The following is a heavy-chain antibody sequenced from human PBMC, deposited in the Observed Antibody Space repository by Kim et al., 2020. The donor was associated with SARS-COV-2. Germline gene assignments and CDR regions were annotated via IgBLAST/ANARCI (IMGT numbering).Heavy chain of an antibody. Sequence: DSVKGRFTISRDNSKNTLYLQMNSLRAEDTAVYYCARIAVAGIKPGGFDYWGQGTLVTVSS. CDR3: ARIAVAGIKPGGFDY. J-gene: IGHJ4*02. V-gene: IGHV3-30*03. D-gene: IGHD6-19*01.